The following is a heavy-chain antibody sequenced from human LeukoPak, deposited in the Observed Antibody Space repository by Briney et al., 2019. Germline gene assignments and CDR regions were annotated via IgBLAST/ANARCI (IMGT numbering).Heavy chain of an antibody. D-gene: IGHD4-11*01. CDR3: ARPLRTTGWFDP. CDR2: IYYSGST. J-gene: IGHJ5*02. V-gene: IGHV4-59*11. Sequence: SETLSLTCTVSGGSISSHYWSWIRQPPGKGLEWIGYIYYSGSTNYNPSFKSRVTISVDTSKNQFSLKLSSVTAADTAVYYCARPLRTTGWFDPWGQGTLVTVSS. CDR1: GGSISSHY.